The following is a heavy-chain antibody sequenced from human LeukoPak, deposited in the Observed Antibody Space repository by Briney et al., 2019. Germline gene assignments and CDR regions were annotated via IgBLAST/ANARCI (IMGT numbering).Heavy chain of an antibody. CDR2: ISTSNRYI. V-gene: IGHV3-21*01. J-gene: IGHJ3*02. D-gene: IGHD4-11*01. CDR3: ARASLAVNDAFDI. Sequence: PGGSLRLSCAASGFTFSPYSMNWGRQAPGKGLEWVSSISTSNRYIDYADSVKGRFTISRDNANNSLHLQMNSLTAGDTAIYYCARASLAVNDAFDIWGQGTMVTVSS. CDR1: GFTFSPYS.